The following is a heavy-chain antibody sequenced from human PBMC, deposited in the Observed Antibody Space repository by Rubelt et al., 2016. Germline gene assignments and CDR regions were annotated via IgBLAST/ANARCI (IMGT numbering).Heavy chain of an antibody. D-gene: IGHD2-21*02. CDR3: TRQGDVIDY. CDR1: GFTFSDSS. V-gene: IGHV3-73*01. CDR2: IRNKGNDYVT. J-gene: IGHJ4*02. Sequence: EVQLVESGGDLVQPGGSLKVSCAASGFTFSDSSIHWVRQASGKGLEWVGHIRNKGNDYVTAYGASVKGRFTISRDDSKNTADLQMDSLKPEDTAVYYCTRQGDVIDYWGQGTQVTVSS.